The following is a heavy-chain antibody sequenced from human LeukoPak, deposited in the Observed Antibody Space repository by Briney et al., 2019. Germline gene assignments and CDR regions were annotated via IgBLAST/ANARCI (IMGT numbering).Heavy chain of an antibody. CDR1: GFTFSSYW. D-gene: IGHD2-15*01. J-gene: IGHJ5*02. CDR2: IKQDRSEK. Sequence: GGSLRLSCAASGFTFSSYWMSWVRQAPGKGLEWVANIKQDRSEKYYVDSVKGRFTISRDNAKNSLYLQMNSLRAEDTAVYYCAREGCSGGSCYHNWFDPWGQGTLVTVSS. CDR3: AREGCSGGSCYHNWFDP. V-gene: IGHV3-7*01.